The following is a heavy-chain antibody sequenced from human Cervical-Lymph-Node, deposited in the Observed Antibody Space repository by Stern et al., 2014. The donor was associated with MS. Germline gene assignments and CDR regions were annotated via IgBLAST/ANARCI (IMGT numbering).Heavy chain of an antibody. V-gene: IGHV3-23*04. Sequence: EVQLVESGGDLVQPGGSLRLSCAASEFTFSDYSMTWVRQAPQKGLDWVSTIISSAVITYYADYVNARFTISTDNSNNTMHLQINSLRAEDTAIYFCAKVAYSGNAWDYWGQGTLVTVSS. J-gene: IGHJ4*02. CDR3: AKVAYSGNAWDY. CDR2: IISSAVIT. CDR1: EFTFSDYS. D-gene: IGHD4-23*01.